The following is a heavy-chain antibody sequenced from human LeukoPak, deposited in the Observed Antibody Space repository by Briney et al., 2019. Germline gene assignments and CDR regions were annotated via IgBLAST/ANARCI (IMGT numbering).Heavy chain of an antibody. J-gene: IGHJ5*02. CDR2: ISGGGGST. CDR3: AKSRYYGSGSYPFDP. CDR1: GFTFSSYA. Sequence: GGSLRLSCAASGFTFSSYAMSWVRQAPGKGLEWVSAISGGGGSTYYADSVKGRFTISRDNSKNTLYLQMNSLRAEDTAVYYCAKSRYYGSGSYPFDPWGQGTLVTVSS. D-gene: IGHD3-10*01. V-gene: IGHV3-23*01.